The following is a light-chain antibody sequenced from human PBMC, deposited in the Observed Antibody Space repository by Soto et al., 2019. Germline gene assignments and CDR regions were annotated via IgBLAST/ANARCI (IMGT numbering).Light chain of an antibody. CDR3: QHSSSYPYT. J-gene: IGKJ2*01. Sequence: DIQLTQSPSFLSASVGARVTITCRASQGISSYLAWYQQKAGKAPKLLIYSASTLQSGVPSRFSGSGSGTEFTLTISSLQPEDFATYYCQHSSSYPYTFGQGTKLEIK. V-gene: IGKV1-9*01. CDR2: SAS. CDR1: QGISSY.